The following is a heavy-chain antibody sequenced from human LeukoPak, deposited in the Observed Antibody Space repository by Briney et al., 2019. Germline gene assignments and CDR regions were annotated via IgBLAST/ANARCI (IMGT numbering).Heavy chain of an antibody. Sequence: SETLSLTCTVSGGSISSSSYYWGWIRQPPGKGLEWIGEINHSGSTNYNPSLKSRVTISVDTSKNQFSLKLSSVTAADTAVYYCARRVKQQLPGSRFDPWGQGTLVTVSS. V-gene: IGHV4-39*07. CDR1: GGSISSSSYY. CDR2: INHSGST. CDR3: ARRVKQQLPGSRFDP. J-gene: IGHJ5*02. D-gene: IGHD6-13*01.